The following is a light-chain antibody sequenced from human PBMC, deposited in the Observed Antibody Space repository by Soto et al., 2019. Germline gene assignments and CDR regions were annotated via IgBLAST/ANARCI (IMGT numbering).Light chain of an antibody. CDR3: QQYNSWPFS. J-gene: IGKJ5*01. Sequence: EIVMTQSPATLSVSPGERATLSCRAGQGVTTNFAWYQQKSGQSPRLLIYDVSIRATGVPARFSGAGSETDFTVTGSGLRWEDCAVYFCQQYNSWPFSFGQGTRLEIK. V-gene: IGKV3-15*01. CDR2: DVS. CDR1: QGVTTN.